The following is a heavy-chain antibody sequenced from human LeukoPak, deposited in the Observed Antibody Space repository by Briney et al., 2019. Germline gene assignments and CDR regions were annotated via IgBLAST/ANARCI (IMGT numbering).Heavy chain of an antibody. V-gene: IGHV1-69*06. CDR3: ARDLTTVTTQGDY. CDR2: IIPIFGTA. D-gene: IGHD4-17*01. J-gene: IGHJ4*02. Sequence: GASVKVSCKASGGTFSSYAMSGVRQAPGQGLEWMGGIIPIFGTANYAQKFHGRVTITADKSTSTAYMELSSLRSEDTAVYYCARDLTTVTTQGDYWGQGTLVTVSS. CDR1: GGTFSSYA.